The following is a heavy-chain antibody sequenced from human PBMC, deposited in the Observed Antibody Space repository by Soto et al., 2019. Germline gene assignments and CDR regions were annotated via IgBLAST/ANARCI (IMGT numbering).Heavy chain of an antibody. D-gene: IGHD3-3*01. CDR2: IYWDDDT. V-gene: IGHV2-5*02. J-gene: IGHJ3*02. CDR3: GRFWSGFFIPRHRDAFDI. Sequence: QITLQESGPPLVRPTQTLTLACTFSGFSLTTSGVGVGWIRQPPGKALEWRALIYWDDDTRYRPSLKSRLTLTKDTSKNLVVLTMTIMDPVDTGPAYCGRFWSGFFIPRHRDAFDIWCQGTMVTVSS. CDR1: GFSLTTSGVG.